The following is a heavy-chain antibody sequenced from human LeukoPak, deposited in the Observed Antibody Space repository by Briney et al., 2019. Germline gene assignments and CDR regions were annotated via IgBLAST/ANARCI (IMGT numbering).Heavy chain of an antibody. V-gene: IGHV3-23*01. D-gene: IGHD6-19*01. CDR1: GITFSTYA. CDR2: VSGSGNSA. Sequence: QSGGSLRLSCAASGITFSTYAMNWVRQAPGKGLEWVSGVSGSGNSAYYADSVKGRLTISRDNSKNTVYLQMNSLRAEDTAIYYCAKGTTPVAGKTNRSPIDYWGQGTLVTVSS. CDR3: AKGTTPVAGKTNRSPIDY. J-gene: IGHJ4*02.